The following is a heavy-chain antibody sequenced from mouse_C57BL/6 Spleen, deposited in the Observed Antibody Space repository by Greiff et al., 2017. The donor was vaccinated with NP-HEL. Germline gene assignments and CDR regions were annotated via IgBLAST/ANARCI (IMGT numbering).Heavy chain of an antibody. D-gene: IGHD2-2*01. CDR3: ASPGYPYAMDY. V-gene: IGHV1-82*01. Sequence: VQLQESGPELVKPGASVKISCKASGYAFSSSWMNWVKQRPGKGLEWIGRIYPGDGDTNYNGKFKGKATLTADKSSSTAYMQLSSLTSEDSAVYFGASPGYPYAMDYWGQGTSVTVSS. J-gene: IGHJ4*01. CDR1: GYAFSSSW. CDR2: IYPGDGDT.